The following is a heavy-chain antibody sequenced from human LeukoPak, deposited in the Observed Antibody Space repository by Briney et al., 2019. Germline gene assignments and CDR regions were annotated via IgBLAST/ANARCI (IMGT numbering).Heavy chain of an antibody. V-gene: IGHV4-59*01. J-gene: IGHJ4*02. Sequence: PSETLSLTCTVSGVSISSYYWTSIRQPPGKGLEWIGNIDYSGNTKYNPSLKSRVTISVDTSKNQFSLKLSSVTAADTAVFFCARWYYDSSGYRYFDYWGQGTLVTVSS. CDR2: IDYSGNT. D-gene: IGHD3-22*01. CDR1: GVSISSYY. CDR3: ARWYYDSSGYRYFDY.